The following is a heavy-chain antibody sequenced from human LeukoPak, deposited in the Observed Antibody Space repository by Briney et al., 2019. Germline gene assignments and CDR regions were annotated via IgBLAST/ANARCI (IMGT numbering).Heavy chain of an antibody. Sequence: PSETLSLTCTVSGGSISSSSYYWGWIRQPPGKGLEWIGSIYYSGSTYYNPSLKSRVTISVDTSKNQFSLKLSSVTAADTSVYFCARLSSSGWYLYYFDYWGQGTLVTVSS. CDR1: GGSISSSSYY. D-gene: IGHD6-19*01. V-gene: IGHV4-39*07. CDR2: IYYSGST. J-gene: IGHJ4*02. CDR3: ARLSSSGWYLYYFDY.